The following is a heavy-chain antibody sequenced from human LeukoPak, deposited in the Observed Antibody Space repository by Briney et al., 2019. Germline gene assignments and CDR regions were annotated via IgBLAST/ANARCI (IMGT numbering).Heavy chain of an antibody. CDR2: VYTSGST. Sequence: SQTLSLTCTVSGGSISSGSYYWSWIRQPAGKGLEWIGRVYTSGSTNYNPSLKSRFTISVDTSKNQFSLKLRSVTAADTAVYYCARHPLRYFDWLGMDVWGKGTTVTVSS. CDR1: GGSISSGSYY. D-gene: IGHD3-9*01. J-gene: IGHJ6*04. CDR3: ARHPLRYFDWLGMDV. V-gene: IGHV4-61*02.